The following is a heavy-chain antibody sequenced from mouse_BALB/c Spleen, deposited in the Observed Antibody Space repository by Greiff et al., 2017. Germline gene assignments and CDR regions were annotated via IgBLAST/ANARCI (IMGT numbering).Heavy chain of an antibody. CDR2: INPSSGYT. J-gene: IGHJ4*01. D-gene: IGHD2-4*01. V-gene: IGHV1-4*02. CDR3: ARENDSKDY. Sequence: VQLQESAAELARPGASVKMSCKASGYTFTSYTMHWVNQRPGQGLEWIGYINPSSGYTEYNQKFKDKTTLTADKSSSTAYMQLSSLTSEDSAVYYCARENDSKDYWGQGTSGTVSS. CDR1: GYTFTSYT.